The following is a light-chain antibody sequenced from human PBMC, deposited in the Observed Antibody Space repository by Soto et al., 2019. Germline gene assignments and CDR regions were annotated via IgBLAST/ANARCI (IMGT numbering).Light chain of an antibody. V-gene: IGLV1-40*01. J-gene: IGLJ2*01. CDR3: QSYDSSLRGSL. CDR1: SSNIGAGYG. Sequence: QAVVTQPPSVSGAPGQRVTISCTGSSSNIGAGYGVHWYQQLPGTAPKLLIYDNNNRPSGVPDRFSGSKSGTSASLAITGLQADDEADYYCQSYDSSLRGSLFGGGTQLTVL. CDR2: DNN.